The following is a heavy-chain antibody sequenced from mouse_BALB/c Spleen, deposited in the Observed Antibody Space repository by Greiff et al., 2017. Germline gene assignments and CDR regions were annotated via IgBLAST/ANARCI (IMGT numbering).Heavy chain of an antibody. CDR2: ISDGGSYT. CDR1: GFTFSDYY. J-gene: IGHJ4*01. Sequence: EVQLQESGGGLVKPGGSLKLSCAASGFTFSDYYMYWVRQTPEKRLEWVATISDGGSYTYYPDSVKGRFTISRYNAKNNLYLQMSSLKSEDTAMYYCAREGGAMDYWGQGTSVTVSS. CDR3: AREGGAMDY. V-gene: IGHV5-4*02.